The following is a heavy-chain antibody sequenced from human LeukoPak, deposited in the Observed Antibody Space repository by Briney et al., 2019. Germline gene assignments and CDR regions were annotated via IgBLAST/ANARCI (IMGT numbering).Heavy chain of an antibody. CDR1: GFTFSSYA. D-gene: IGHD2-2*01. V-gene: IGHV3-53*01. CDR2: IYSGGST. CDR3: ARGKGVYCSSTSCSLDY. Sequence: GGSLRLSCAASGFTFSSYAMSWVRQAPGKGLEWVSVIYSGGSTYYADSVKGRFTISRDNSKNTLYLQMNSLRAEDTAVYYCARGKGVYCSSTSCSLDYWGQGTLVTVSS. J-gene: IGHJ4*02.